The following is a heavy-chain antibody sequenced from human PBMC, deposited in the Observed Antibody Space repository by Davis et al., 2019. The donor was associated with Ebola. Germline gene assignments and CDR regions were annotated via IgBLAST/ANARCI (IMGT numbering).Heavy chain of an antibody. CDR3: ARDFDGGNYYFDY. D-gene: IGHD3-9*01. CDR2: IIPIFDTP. V-gene: IGHV1-69*13. CDR1: GGSFSSHP. Sequence: SVKVSCKISGGSFSSHPISWVRQAPRQGLEWMGEIIPIFDTPHYAQKFQGRITITADASTSTAYMELSSLRSEDTATYFCARDFDGGNYYFDYWGPGTPVTVSS. J-gene: IGHJ4*02.